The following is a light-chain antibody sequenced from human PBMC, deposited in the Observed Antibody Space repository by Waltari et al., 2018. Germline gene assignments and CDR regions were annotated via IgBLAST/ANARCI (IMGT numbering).Light chain of an antibody. CDR3: LQHDNFPWT. CDR1: QDIDDD. Sequence: DTTVTQSPAFISTTPGNKVTISCKVSQDIDDDINWYQQKPGEAVVFIVQEATTLVPGVSPRFSGSWYGRDFTLTINDVKSEDAAYYFCLQHDNFPWTFGQGTKVEIK. J-gene: IGKJ1*01. V-gene: IGKV5-2*01. CDR2: EAT.